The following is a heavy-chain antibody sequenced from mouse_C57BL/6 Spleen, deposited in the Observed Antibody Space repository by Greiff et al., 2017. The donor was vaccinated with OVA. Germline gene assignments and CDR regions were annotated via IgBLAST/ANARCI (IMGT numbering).Heavy chain of an antibody. J-gene: IGHJ1*03. CDR2: INPNNGGT. D-gene: IGHD1-1*01. Sequence: VQLQQSGPELVKPGASVKISCKASGYTFTDYYMNWVKQSHGKSLEWIGDINPNNGGTSYNQKFKGKATLTVDKSSSTAYMELRSLTSEDSAVYCCAREFGSSYWYFDVWGTGTTVTVSS. CDR3: AREFGSSYWYFDV. V-gene: IGHV1-26*01. CDR1: GYTFTDYY.